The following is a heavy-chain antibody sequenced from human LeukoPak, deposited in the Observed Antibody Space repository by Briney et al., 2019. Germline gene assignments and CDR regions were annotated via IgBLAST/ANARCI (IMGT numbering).Heavy chain of an antibody. D-gene: IGHD2-2*01. J-gene: IGHJ3*02. V-gene: IGHV1-8*01. CDR1: GYTFTSYD. CDR3: ARDFPSSIPYIVVVPAAMGGDAFDI. CDR2: MNPNSGYT. Sequence: ASVKVSCKASGYTFTSYDINWVRQATGQGLECMGWMNPNSGYTGYAQKLQGRVTMTTDTSTSTAYMELRSLRSDDTAVYYCARDFPSSIPYIVVVPAAMGGDAFDIWGQGTMVTVSS.